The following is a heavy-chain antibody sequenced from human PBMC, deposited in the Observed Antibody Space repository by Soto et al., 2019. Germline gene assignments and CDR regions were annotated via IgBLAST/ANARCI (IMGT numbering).Heavy chain of an antibody. CDR1: GGSFSGYY. CDR2: INHSGST. CDR3: AGRVVVVAATHDGAIYYYGMDV. Sequence: PSETLSLTCAVYGGSFSGYYWSWIRQPPGKGLEWIGEINHSGSTNYNPSLKSRVTISVDTSKNQFSLKLSSVTAADTAVYYCAGRVVVVAATHDGAIYYYGMDVWGQGTTVTVSS. V-gene: IGHV4-34*01. D-gene: IGHD2-15*01. J-gene: IGHJ6*02.